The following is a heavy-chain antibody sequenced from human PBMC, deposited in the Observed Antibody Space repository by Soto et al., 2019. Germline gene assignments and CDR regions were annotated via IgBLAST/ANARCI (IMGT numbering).Heavy chain of an antibody. Sequence: SETLSLTCTVSGFSISSYYWSWIRQPPGKGLEWIGYIYSSGSTNYNPSLKGRVTMSLDTSKNQVSLNVTSVTAADTAVYYCAATPRYWGQGRLVTVSS. V-gene: IGHV4-59*01. CDR2: IYSSGST. J-gene: IGHJ4*02. CDR1: GFSISSYY. CDR3: AATPRY. D-gene: IGHD1-26*01.